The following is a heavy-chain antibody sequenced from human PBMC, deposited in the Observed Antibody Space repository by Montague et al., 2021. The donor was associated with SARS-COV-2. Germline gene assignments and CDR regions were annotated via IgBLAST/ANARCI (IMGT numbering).Heavy chain of an antibody. CDR2: NHFGGGP. V-gene: IGHV4-39*07. Sequence: SETLSLTCTVSGGSISSSNYFRCLIRQPPGKVLWWIGSNHFGGGPYYNPSLKRRVIISVDTSKNQFSLKLTSVTAADTAVYWCARDVGKGFSGYENEGGFDYWGQGTLGSVSS. D-gene: IGHD5-12*01. J-gene: IGHJ4*02. CDR1: GGSISSSNYF. CDR3: ARDVGKGFSGYENEGGFDY.